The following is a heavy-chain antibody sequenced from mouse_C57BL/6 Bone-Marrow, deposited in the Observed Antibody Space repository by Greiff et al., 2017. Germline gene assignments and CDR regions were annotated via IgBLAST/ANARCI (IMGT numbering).Heavy chain of an antibody. J-gene: IGHJ2*01. CDR2: IHPNSGST. CDR3: ARRAPFYYGNSYYFDY. CDR1: GYTFTSYW. Sequence: QVTLKVSGAELVKPGASVKLSCKASGYTFTSYWMHWVKQRPGQGLEWIGMIHPNSGSTNYNEKFKSKATLTVDKSSSTAYMQLSSLTSQDSAVYYCARRAPFYYGNSYYFDYWGQGTTLTVSS. V-gene: IGHV1-64*01. D-gene: IGHD2-1*01.